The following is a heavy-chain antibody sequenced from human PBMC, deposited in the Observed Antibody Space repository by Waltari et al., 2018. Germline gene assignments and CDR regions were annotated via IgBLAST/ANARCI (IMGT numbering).Heavy chain of an antibody. CDR1: GFSFSNFA. Sequence: EVQLVESGGGVVQSGESLRLSCAASGFSFSNFAMSWVRQVPGKGLGWVSSITGSADNQYDADAVRGRFTISRDNSKNTLYLQMDGLRAEDTAIYYCAKVPYDNFWTGYFFFDLWGQGAQVTVSS. D-gene: IGHD3-3*01. CDR2: ITGSADNQ. CDR3: AKVPYDNFWTGYFFFDL. V-gene: IGHV3-23*04. J-gene: IGHJ1*01.